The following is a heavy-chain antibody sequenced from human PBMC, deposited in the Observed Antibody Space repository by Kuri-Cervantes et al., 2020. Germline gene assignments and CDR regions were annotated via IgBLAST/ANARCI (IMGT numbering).Heavy chain of an antibody. Sequence: GGSLRLSCAASGFTFSDYYMSWVRQTPGKGLEWLSYISRDGGTTLYADSVQGRFIISRDNTKNSLYLQLNNLRPEDTAKYYCARDSGDADFWSGYYPLLLASWGQGTLVTVSS. J-gene: IGHJ4*02. CDR3: ARDSGDADFWSGYYPLLLAS. CDR1: GFTFSDYY. V-gene: IGHV3-11*01. D-gene: IGHD3-3*01. CDR2: ISRDGGTT.